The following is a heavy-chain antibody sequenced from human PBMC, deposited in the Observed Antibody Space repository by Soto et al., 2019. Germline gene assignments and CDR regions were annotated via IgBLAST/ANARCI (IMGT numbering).Heavy chain of an antibody. J-gene: IGHJ4*02. CDR2: ISYDGTIT. V-gene: IGHV3-64*07. Sequence: EVQLVESGGDLVQPGGSLRLSCAASGFTFSIYAMHWVRQAPGKGLEYVSAISYDGTITYYADSVKGRFTISRDDSRNTVYLQMGSLRPEDMAVYYCARGSFYSPGTVHRPYDYWGQGTLVTVSS. D-gene: IGHD3-10*01. CDR1: GFTFSIYA. CDR3: ARGSFYSPGTVHRPYDY.